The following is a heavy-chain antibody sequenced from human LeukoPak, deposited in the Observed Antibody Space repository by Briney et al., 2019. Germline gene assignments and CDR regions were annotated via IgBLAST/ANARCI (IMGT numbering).Heavy chain of an antibody. D-gene: IGHD4-17*01. V-gene: IGHV3-43*02. CDR2: ISGDGGST. CDR1: GFTFDDYA. CDR3: AKGGTTVTTGDY. J-gene: IGHJ4*02. Sequence: PGVSLRLSCAASGFTFDDYAMHWVRQAPGKGLEWVSLISGDGGSTYYADSVKGRFTISRDNSKNSLYLQMNSLRTEDTALYCCAKGGTTVTTGDYWGQGTRVTVSS.